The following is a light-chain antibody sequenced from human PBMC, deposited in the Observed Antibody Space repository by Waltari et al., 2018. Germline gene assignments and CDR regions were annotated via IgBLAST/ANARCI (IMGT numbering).Light chain of an antibody. CDR2: DNP. CDR3: ASWDLSLDSVL. Sequence: QSVLTQPPSVSATPGQKVTISCSGSTSNIGGNYVSWYQQVPRAAPNLLIYDNPKRPPGIPDRFSASKSGTSATLGIAGVEAGDEATYFCASWDLSLDSVLFGGGTKVTVL. J-gene: IGLJ2*01. V-gene: IGLV1-51*01. CDR1: TSNIGGNY.